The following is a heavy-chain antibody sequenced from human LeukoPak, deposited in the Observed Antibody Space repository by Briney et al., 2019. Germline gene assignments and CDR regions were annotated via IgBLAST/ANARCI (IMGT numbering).Heavy chain of an antibody. D-gene: IGHD3-22*01. CDR1: GFTFSRYG. J-gene: IGHJ4*02. CDR3: ARARNDYDSNGFSLLEY. CDR2: IWYDGSNI. V-gene: IGHV3-33*08. Sequence: GRALRLSCAASGFTFSRYGMHWVRQAPGKGLEWVAVIWYDGSNIWYADSVKGRFTISRDNSKNTLYLQMNSLRAEDTALYYCARARNDYDSNGFSLLEYWGQGTLVTVSS.